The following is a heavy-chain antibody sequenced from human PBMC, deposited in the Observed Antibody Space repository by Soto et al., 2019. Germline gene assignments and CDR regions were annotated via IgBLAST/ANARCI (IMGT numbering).Heavy chain of an antibody. CDR1: GATFNSFG. D-gene: IGHD3-10*01. Sequence: QDHLAQPGAEVKKPGSSVTVSCKASGATFNSFGISWVRQAPGQGLDWMGVIIPLYGTVNYAQKFQGRVSITADKSTSTAYMDLSGPRSDDTAVYYCARVRVIRGIIPSHFGLWGQGTLVTVSS. V-gene: IGHV1-69*06. CDR3: ARVRVIRGIIPSHFGL. J-gene: IGHJ4*02. CDR2: IIPLYGTV.